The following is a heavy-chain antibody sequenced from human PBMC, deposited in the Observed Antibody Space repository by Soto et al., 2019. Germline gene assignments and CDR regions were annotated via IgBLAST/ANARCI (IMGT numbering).Heavy chain of an antibody. CDR3: ARESAGIAAASEYFQH. V-gene: IGHV4-59*01. CDR2: IYYSGST. Sequence: PSETLSLTCTVSGGSISSYYWSWIRQPPGKGLEWIGYIYYSGSTNYNPSLKSRVTISVDTSKNQFSLKLSSVTAADTAVYYCARESAGIAAASEYFQHWGQGTLVTVSS. D-gene: IGHD6-13*01. J-gene: IGHJ1*01. CDR1: GGSISSYY.